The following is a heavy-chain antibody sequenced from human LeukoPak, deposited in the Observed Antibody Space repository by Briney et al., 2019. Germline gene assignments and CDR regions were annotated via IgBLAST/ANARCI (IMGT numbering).Heavy chain of an antibody. CDR2: IYTSGST. CDR1: GGSISSGSYY. V-gene: IGHV4-61*02. D-gene: IGHD6-19*01. Sequence: SQTLSLTCTVSGGSISSGSYYWSWIRQPAGKGLEWIGRIYTSGSTNYNPSLKSRVTISVDTSKNQFSLKLSSVTAADTAVYYCARVSSIAVAGETDYWGQGTLVTVSS. J-gene: IGHJ4*02. CDR3: ARVSSIAVAGETDY.